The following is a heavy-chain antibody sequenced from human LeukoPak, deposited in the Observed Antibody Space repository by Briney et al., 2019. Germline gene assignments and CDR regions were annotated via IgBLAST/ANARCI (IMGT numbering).Heavy chain of an antibody. CDR1: GGSISSGGYY. V-gene: IGHV4-31*03. Sequence: PSQTLSLTCTVSGGSISSGGYYWSWIRQHPGKGLEWIGYIYYSGSTYYNPSLKSRVTISVDRSKNQFSLKLSSVTAADTAVYYCARDQYAGGAFDIWGQGTMVTVSS. J-gene: IGHJ3*02. D-gene: IGHD2-15*01. CDR2: IYYSGST. CDR3: ARDQYAGGAFDI.